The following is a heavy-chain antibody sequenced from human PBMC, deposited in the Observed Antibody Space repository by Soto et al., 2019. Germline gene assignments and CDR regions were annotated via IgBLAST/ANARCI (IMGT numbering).Heavy chain of an antibody. D-gene: IGHD6-13*01. CDR3: AKYRRTEAEGFTLDY. Sequence: ASETLSLTCSVSGGSINYSYWTWIRQPPGKGLEWIGYISYTGSANYNASLKSRLTISVDTSKNQFSLKLSSVNAADTAVYYCAKYRRTEAEGFTLDYWGRGTLVTVSS. CDR1: GGSINYSY. CDR2: ISYTGSA. J-gene: IGHJ4*02. V-gene: IGHV4-59*01.